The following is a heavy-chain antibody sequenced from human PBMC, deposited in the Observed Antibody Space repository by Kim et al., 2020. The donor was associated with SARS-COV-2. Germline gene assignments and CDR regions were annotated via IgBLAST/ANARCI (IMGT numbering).Heavy chain of an antibody. D-gene: IGHD3-10*01. J-gene: IGHJ6*02. CDR2: IYYSGST. CDR3: ARHSLPRGAYYYYYGMDV. CDR1: GGSISSSSYY. Sequence: SETLSLTCTVSGGSISSSSYYWGWIRQPPGKGLEWIGSIYYSGSTYYNPSLKSRVTISVDTSKNQFSLKLSSVTAADTAVYYCARHSLPRGAYYYYYGMDVWGQGTTVTVSS. V-gene: IGHV4-39*01.